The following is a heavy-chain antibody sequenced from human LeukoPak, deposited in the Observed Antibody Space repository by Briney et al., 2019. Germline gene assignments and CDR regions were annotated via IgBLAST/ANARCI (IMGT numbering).Heavy chain of an antibody. J-gene: IGHJ4*02. D-gene: IGHD3-10*01. V-gene: IGHV1-18*04. CDR1: GYTFTSYG. CDR3: ARDLDKYGSGSYSPNY. CDR2: ISAYNGNT. Sequence: GASVKVSCKASGYTFTSYGISWVRQAPGQGLEWMGWISAYNGNTNYAQNLQGRVTVTTDTSTSTAYMELRSLRSDDTAVYYCARDLDKYGSGSYSPNYWGQGTLVTVSS.